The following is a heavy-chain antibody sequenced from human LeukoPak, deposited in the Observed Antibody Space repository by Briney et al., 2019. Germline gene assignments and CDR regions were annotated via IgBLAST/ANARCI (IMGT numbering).Heavy chain of an antibody. CDR3: ARAFAEGFDC. CDR1: GGSVSSGSYY. J-gene: IGHJ4*02. V-gene: IGHV4-61*01. D-gene: IGHD3-16*01. CDR2: IYYSGST. Sequence: PSETLSLTCTVSGGSVSSGSYYWSWIRQPPGKGLEWIGYIYYSGSTNYNPSLKSRVTISVDTSKNQFSLKLSSVTAADTAVYYCARAFAEGFDCWGQGTLVTVSS.